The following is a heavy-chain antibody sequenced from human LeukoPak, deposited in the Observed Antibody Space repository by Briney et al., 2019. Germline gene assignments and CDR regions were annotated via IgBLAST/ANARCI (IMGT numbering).Heavy chain of an antibody. D-gene: IGHD2-2*01. J-gene: IGHJ6*03. CDR1: GYTFTDYY. V-gene: IGHV1-2*02. Sequence: ASVKVSCKASGYTFTDYYMHWVRQAPGQGLEWMGWINPKSGDTHYAQKFQGRVTMTRDTSISTAYMELSRLRSDDTAVYYCARIRKEYCTSTSCHYYYYMDVWGKGTTVTVSS. CDR3: ARIRKEYCTSTSCHYYYYMDV. CDR2: INPKSGDT.